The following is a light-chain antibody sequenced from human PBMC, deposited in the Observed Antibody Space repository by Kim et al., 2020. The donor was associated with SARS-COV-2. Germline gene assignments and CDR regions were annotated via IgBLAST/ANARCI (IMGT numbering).Light chain of an antibody. V-gene: IGLV2-14*03. Sequence: QSITIACTGTSSDVGGYNYDSWYQQHPGKAPKLMIYDVSNRPSGVSNRFSGSKSGNTASLTISGLQAEDEADYYCSSYTSSSTPGVFGGGTQLTVL. CDR3: SSYTSSSTPGV. CDR2: DVS. CDR1: SSDVGGYNY. J-gene: IGLJ2*01.